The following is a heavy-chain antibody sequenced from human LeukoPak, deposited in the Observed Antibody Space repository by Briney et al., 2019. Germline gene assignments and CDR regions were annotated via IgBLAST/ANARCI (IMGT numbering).Heavy chain of an antibody. CDR3: AKGYVWGSYRLCGFDS. V-gene: IGHV3-30*18. J-gene: IGHJ4*02. CDR1: GFTFGDYG. Sequence: GRSLRLSCTASGFTFGDYGMNWVRQAPGKGLEWVGGILFDGSSTYYGDSVKGRFTISRDNSKNTLYLQMSSVRADDTAVYYCAKGYVWGSYRLCGFDSWGQGSLVTVSS. CDR2: ILFDGSST. D-gene: IGHD3-16*02.